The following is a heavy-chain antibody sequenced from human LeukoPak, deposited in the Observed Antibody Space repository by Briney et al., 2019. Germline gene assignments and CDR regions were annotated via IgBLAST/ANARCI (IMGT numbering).Heavy chain of an antibody. V-gene: IGHV1-2*02. J-gene: IGHJ4*02. Sequence: GASVKVSCKGSGYTFAGYYMHWVRQAPGQGLEWMGWINPNSGVTNYAQKFQGRVAMTRDTSISTAYMELSSLRSDDTAVYYCARMRDLVGTSPLGYWGQGTLLTVSS. D-gene: IGHD1-26*01. CDR3: ARMRDLVGTSPLGY. CDR2: INPNSGVT. CDR1: GYTFAGYY.